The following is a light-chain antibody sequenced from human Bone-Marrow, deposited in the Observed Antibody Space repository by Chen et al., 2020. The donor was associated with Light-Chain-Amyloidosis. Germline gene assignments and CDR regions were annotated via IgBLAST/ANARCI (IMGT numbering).Light chain of an antibody. J-gene: IGLJ1*01. Sequence: QSALTQPASVSGSPGQSITISCTGTSSDVGGANHVSWYQQPPDKAPKLMIYEVTNRPSWVPDRFSGSKSDNTASLTIAGLQTEDEADYFCSSYTITNALVIGSGTRVTVL. CDR3: SSYTITNALV. V-gene: IGLV2-14*01. CDR2: EVT. CDR1: SSDVGGANH.